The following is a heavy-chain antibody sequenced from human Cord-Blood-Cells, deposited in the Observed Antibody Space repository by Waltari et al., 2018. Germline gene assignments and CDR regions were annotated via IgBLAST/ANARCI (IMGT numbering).Heavy chain of an antibody. CDR1: GYTFTGYY. V-gene: IGHV1-2*04. J-gene: IGHJ4*02. Sequence: QVQLVQSGAEVKKPGASVKVSCKASGYTFTGYYMHWVRQAPGQGLEWIGCFNPNSGGTNYAQRSQCLVTMTRDTSISTAYMELSRLRSDDTALYYCARERPTVDYYFDYWGQGTLVTVSS. D-gene: IGHD7-27*01. CDR2: FNPNSGGT. CDR3: ARERPTVDYYFDY.